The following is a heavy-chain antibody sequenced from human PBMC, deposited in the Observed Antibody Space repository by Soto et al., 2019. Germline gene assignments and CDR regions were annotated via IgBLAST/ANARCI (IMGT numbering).Heavy chain of an antibody. J-gene: IGHJ5*02. CDR2: VRGDNGHT. D-gene: IGHD2-15*01. V-gene: IGHV1-18*01. CDR3: ARDLGYCRSGTCYREWFDP. Sequence: QVQLVQSGAEVKKPGASVKVSCKASGYTFTTHGISWVRQAPGQGLEWMGWVRGDNGHTNYAQSLQGRVTMTTDTSKNTAYMEQRSLRSDDTAVYYCARDLGYCRSGTCYREWFDPWRQGTLVTVSS. CDR1: GYTFTTHG.